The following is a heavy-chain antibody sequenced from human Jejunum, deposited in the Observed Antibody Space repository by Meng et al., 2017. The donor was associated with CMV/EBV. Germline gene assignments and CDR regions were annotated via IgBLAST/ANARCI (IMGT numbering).Heavy chain of an antibody. J-gene: IGHJ6*02. CDR1: GFTFTDHA. CDR3: ARLGYTRYYGMDV. Sequence: SGFTFTDHAMHWVRQAPGKGLEWVSGITWKGDTIGYADSVKGRFTISRDNAKKSLYLQMNSLRAEDTAVYYCARLGYTRYYGMDVWGQGTTVTVSS. CDR2: ITWKGDTI. D-gene: IGHD2-15*01. V-gene: IGHV3-9*01.